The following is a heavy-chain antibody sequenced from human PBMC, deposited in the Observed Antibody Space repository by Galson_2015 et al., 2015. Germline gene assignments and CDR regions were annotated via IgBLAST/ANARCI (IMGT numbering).Heavy chain of an antibody. D-gene: IGHD3-3*01. V-gene: IGHV1-69*13. CDR2: ITPMFGRA. CDR1: GYTFTNYF. J-gene: IGHJ4*02. CDR3: ARGFSGEPSLQYFVF. Sequence: SVKVSCKASGYTFTNYFIQWMRQAPGQGLEWMGGITPMFGRANYAQKFQGRVMITADESTTTAYMEVRSLRIEDTAMYYCARGFSGEPSLQYFVFWGQGTLITVS.